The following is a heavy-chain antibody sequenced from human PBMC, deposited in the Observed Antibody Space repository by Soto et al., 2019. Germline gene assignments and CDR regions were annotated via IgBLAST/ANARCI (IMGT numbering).Heavy chain of an antibody. V-gene: IGHV3-30-3*01. CDR2: ISYDGSNK. J-gene: IGHJ2*01. Sequence: GGSLRLSCAASGFTFSSYAMHWVRQAPGKGLEWVAVISYDGSNKYYADSVKGRFTISRDNSKNTPYLQMNSLRAEDTAVYYCAGAGGGNSNPTFWYFDLWGRGTLVTVSS. CDR3: AGAGGGNSNPTFWYFDL. D-gene: IGHD2-21*02. CDR1: GFTFSSYA.